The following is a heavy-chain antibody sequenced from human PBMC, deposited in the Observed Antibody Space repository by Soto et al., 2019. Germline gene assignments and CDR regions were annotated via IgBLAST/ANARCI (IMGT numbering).Heavy chain of an antibody. Sequence: QVQLQESGPGLVMPSQTLSLTCTVSGDSVSSCGYYWNWIRQHPGRGLEWLGYIYDSETTYYNPSLGSRLSISVDASKNQFSLKVTSVTPADTAVYYCARENFGVIIHDAFDLWGQGTMVTVSS. J-gene: IGHJ3*01. CDR2: IYDSETT. CDR3: ARENFGVIIHDAFDL. CDR1: GDSVSSCGYY. V-gene: IGHV4-31*03. D-gene: IGHD2-8*01.